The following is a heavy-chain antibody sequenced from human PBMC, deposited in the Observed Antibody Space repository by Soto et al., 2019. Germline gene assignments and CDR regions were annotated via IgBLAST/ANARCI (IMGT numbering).Heavy chain of an antibody. J-gene: IGHJ4*02. CDR3: ARLGPITGTSFDY. D-gene: IGHD1-7*01. Sequence: EVQLVESGGGLVQPGGSLRLSCAASGFTFSSYSMNWVRQAPGKGLEWVSYISSSSSTIYYADSVKGRFTISRDNAKNSLYLQMNSLRAEDTAVYYCARLGPITGTSFDYWGQGTLVTVSS. CDR2: ISSSSSTI. CDR1: GFTFSSYS. V-gene: IGHV3-48*01.